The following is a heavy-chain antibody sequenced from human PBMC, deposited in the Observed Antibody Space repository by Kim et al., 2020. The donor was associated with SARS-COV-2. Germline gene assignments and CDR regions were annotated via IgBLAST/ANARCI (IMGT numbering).Heavy chain of an antibody. D-gene: IGHD6-13*01. CDR1: GGSISSSSYY. CDR3: ARWGRQQPS. J-gene: IGHJ4*02. Sequence: SETLSLTRTVSGGSISSSSYYWGWIRQPPGKGLEWIGSIYYSGSTYYNPSLKSRVTISVDTSKNQFSLKLSSVTAADTAVYYCARWGRQQPSWGQGTLVTVSS. V-gene: IGHV4-39*01. CDR2: IYYSGST.